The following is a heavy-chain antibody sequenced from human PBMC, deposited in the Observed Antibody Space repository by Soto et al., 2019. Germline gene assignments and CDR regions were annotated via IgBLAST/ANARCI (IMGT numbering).Heavy chain of an antibody. CDR3: ARDHPHSYGVYYFDY. Sequence: SSETLSLTCTVSGGSISSSSYYWGWIRQPPGKGLEWIGSIFYSGSTYYNPSLKSRVTISVDTSKNQFSLKLSSVTAADTAVYYCARDHPHSYGVYYFDYWGQGTPVTVS. D-gene: IGHD5-18*01. J-gene: IGHJ4*02. V-gene: IGHV4-39*02. CDR1: GGSISSSSYY. CDR2: IFYSGST.